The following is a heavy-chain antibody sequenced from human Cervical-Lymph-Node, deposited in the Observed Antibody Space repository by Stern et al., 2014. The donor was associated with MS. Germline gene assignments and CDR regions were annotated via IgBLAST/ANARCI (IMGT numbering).Heavy chain of an antibody. D-gene: IGHD4-23*01. J-gene: IGHJ6*02. V-gene: IGHV3-21*01. CDR1: GFTFSSFT. CDR2: ISSSSFNI. CDR3: SRGANSGRGGMDV. Sequence: EVQLLESGGRLVKPGESLRLSCAVSGFTFSSFTMNWVRQAPGKGLEWVSSISSSSFNIHYADSVKGRFTVSRDNAKNTLYLQMNSLRADDTAMYYCSRGANSGRGGMDVWGQGTTVTVSS.